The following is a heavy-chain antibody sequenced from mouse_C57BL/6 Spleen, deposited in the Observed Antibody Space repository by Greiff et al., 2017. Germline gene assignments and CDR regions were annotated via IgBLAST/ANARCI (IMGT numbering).Heavy chain of an antibody. CDR2: IDPETGGT. CDR1: GYTFTDYE. V-gene: IGHV1-15*01. Sequence: QVQLKESGAELVRPGASVTLSCKASGYTFTDYEMHWVKQTPVHGLEWIGAIDPETGGTAYNQKFKGKAILTADKSSSTAYMELRSLTSEDSAVYYCTPMDYGSRHYAMDYWGQGTSVTVSS. J-gene: IGHJ4*01. D-gene: IGHD1-1*01. CDR3: TPMDYGSRHYAMDY.